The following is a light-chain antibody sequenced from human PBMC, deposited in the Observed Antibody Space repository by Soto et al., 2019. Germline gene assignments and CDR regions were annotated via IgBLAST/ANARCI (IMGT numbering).Light chain of an antibody. V-gene: IGKV3-11*01. CDR1: QSVSSY. J-gene: IGKJ1*01. CDR2: DAS. Sequence: IVLTKSPGTLSLSPGERATLSCRASQSVSSYLAWYQQKPGQAPRLLIYDASNRATGISARFSGSGSGTDFTLTISSLEPEDFAVYYCQQRRAFGQGTKVDIK. CDR3: QQRRA.